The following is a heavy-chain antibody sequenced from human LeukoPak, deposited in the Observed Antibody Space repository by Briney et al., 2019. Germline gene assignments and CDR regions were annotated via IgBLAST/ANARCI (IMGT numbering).Heavy chain of an antibody. D-gene: IGHD3-22*01. Sequence: ASVKVSCKASGYTFTGYYMHWVRQAAGQGLEWMGWINPNSGGTNYAQKFQGRVTMTRDTSISTAYMELSRLRSDDTAVYYCAREREWDYYDSSAPEDYWGQGTLVTVSS. CDR1: GYTFTGYY. V-gene: IGHV1-2*02. CDR2: INPNSGGT. J-gene: IGHJ4*02. CDR3: AREREWDYYDSSAPEDY.